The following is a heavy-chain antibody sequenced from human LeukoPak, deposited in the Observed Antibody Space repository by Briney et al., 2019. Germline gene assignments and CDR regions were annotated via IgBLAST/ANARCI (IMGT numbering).Heavy chain of an antibody. J-gene: IGHJ5*02. Sequence: ASVKVSCKASGYTFTGYYMHWVRQAPGQGLEWMGRINPNSGGTNYAQKFQGRVTMTRDTSISTAYMELSRLRPDDTAVYYCARAQGSGWGYNWFDPWGQGTLVTVSS. V-gene: IGHV1-2*06. CDR2: INPNSGGT. D-gene: IGHD6-19*01. CDR3: ARAQGSGWGYNWFDP. CDR1: GYTFTGYY.